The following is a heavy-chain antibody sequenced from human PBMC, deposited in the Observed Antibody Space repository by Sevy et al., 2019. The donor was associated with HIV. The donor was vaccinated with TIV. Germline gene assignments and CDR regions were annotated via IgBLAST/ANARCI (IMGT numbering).Heavy chain of an antibody. V-gene: IGHV3-30-3*01. D-gene: IGHD2-21*02. CDR3: ARLFSCGGDCYYLDY. J-gene: IGHJ4*02. Sequence: GGSLRLSCAASRFTFSNYDMHWVRQAPGKGLEWVAVISHDGNYKNYADSVKVRFTISRDDFKNTLYLQMSSLRPEDTAVYFCARLFSCGGDCYYLDYWGQGALVTVSS. CDR1: RFTFSNYD. CDR2: ISHDGNYK.